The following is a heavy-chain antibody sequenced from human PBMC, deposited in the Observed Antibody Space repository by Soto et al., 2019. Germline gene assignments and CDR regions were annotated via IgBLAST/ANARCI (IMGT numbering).Heavy chain of an antibody. V-gene: IGHV1-2*04. D-gene: IGHD5-18*01. CDR3: ARGSGGLRGYSYGPGALDI. J-gene: IGHJ3*02. CDR2: INPNSGGT. Sequence: ASVKVSCKASGYTFTDYYIHWVRQAPGQGLEWMGWINPNSGGTNYAQKFQGWVTMTRDTSISTAYMELSRLRSDDTAVYYCARGSGGLRGYSYGPGALDIWGQGTMVTVSS. CDR1: GYTFTDYY.